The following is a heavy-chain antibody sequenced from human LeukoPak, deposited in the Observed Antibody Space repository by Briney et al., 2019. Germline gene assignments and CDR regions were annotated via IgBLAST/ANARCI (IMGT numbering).Heavy chain of an antibody. CDR2: IYYSGST. CDR3: ARKYYDFWSGHFDY. CDR1: GCSISSSSYY. D-gene: IGHD3-3*01. V-gene: IGHV4-39*01. J-gene: IGHJ4*02. Sequence: SETLSFTCTVSGCSISSSSYYWGWIRQPPGKGLEWIGSIYYSGSTYYNPSLKSRVTISVDTSKNQFSLKLSSVTAADTAVYYCARKYYDFWSGHFDYWGQGTLVTVSS.